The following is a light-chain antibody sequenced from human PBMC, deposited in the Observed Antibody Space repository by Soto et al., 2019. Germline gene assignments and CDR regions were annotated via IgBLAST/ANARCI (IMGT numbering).Light chain of an antibody. CDR2: DAS. V-gene: IGKV3-11*01. CDR3: QQRSAWPLT. CDR1: QSVGRY. J-gene: IGKJ4*01. Sequence: EIVLTQSPATLSLSPGERATLSCRASQSVGRYLGWYQQKSGQTPRLLIRDASDRVTGIPARFSGSGSGTDFTLTISSLEPEDVAIYYCQQRSAWPLTFGGGTKVEIK.